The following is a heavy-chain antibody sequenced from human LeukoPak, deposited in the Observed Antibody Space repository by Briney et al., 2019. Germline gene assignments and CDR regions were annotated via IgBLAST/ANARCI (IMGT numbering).Heavy chain of an antibody. D-gene: IGHD2-21*01. J-gene: IGHJ6*02. V-gene: IGHV4-39*01. CDR2: IYYNGNT. CDR1: GGSISSSGHY. CDR3: ASVVYYYGMDV. Sequence: PSETLSLTCTVSGGSISSSGHYWGWIRQPPGKGLEWIGSIYYNGNTYYNPSLKSRVTIFVDTSKNQFSLKLTSVTAADTAVYYCASVVYYYGMDVWGQGTTVTVSS.